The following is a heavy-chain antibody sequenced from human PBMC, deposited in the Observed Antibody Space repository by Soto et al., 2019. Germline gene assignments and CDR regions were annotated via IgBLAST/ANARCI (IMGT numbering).Heavy chain of an antibody. V-gene: IGHV4-34*02. Sequence: QVRLQQWGAGLLNSSETLSLTCAVYGGSFTSYYWTWIRQPPGKGLEWIGEVNHSGSTNYNPSLKSRVTISVDTSNNQFFLKVSSVTAADTAVYFCVRQGVAASGSGRFDPWGQGTLITVSS. J-gene: IGHJ5*02. D-gene: IGHD3-10*01. CDR3: VRQGVAASGSGRFDP. CDR2: VNHSGST. CDR1: GGSFTSYY.